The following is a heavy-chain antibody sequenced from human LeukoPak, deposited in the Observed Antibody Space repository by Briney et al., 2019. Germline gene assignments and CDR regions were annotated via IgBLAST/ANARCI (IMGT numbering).Heavy chain of an antibody. CDR2: SYYSGIT. Sequence: PLEALSLTCTVSGGSLTNYYWSWIRQPPGKGLEWIGHSYYSGITNYNPSLKSRVTISVDTSKNQFSLRLSSVTAADTAVYYCVRGGSSSWPYYYYYMDVWGKGTTVTVSS. CDR3: VRGGSSSWPYYYYYMDV. CDR1: GGSLTNYY. V-gene: IGHV4-59*01. D-gene: IGHD6-13*01. J-gene: IGHJ6*03.